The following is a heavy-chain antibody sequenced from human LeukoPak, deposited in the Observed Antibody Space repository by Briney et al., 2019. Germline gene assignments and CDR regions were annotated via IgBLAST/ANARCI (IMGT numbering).Heavy chain of an antibody. V-gene: IGHV3-11*05. CDR3: AREQLVGTYYFDY. Sequence: PGGSLRLSCAASGFTFSAYYMSWIRQPPGKGLEWVSYITGSGPYTTYADSVKGRSTISRDNAKNSLYLQMNSLRAEDTAVYYCAREQLVGTYYFDYWGQGTLVTVSS. CDR1: GFTFSAYY. CDR2: ITGSGPYT. D-gene: IGHD6-6*01. J-gene: IGHJ4*02.